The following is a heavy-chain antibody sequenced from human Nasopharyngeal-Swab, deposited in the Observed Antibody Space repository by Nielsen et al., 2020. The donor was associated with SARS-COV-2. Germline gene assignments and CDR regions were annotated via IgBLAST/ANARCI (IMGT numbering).Heavy chain of an antibody. V-gene: IGHV3-74*01. J-gene: IGHJ4*02. CDR1: GYTFRTYW. D-gene: IGHD4-11*01. Sequence: GASLKISCAASGYTFRTYWMRWVRQVLGTGLGWDSRSNIDGSITDYADSVKGRSTNSRDNAKNTLYLQMNSLRGDDTAVYYWTRDNGRQYGFWGQGNLVTVSS. CDR2: SNIDGSIT. CDR3: TRDNGRQYGF.